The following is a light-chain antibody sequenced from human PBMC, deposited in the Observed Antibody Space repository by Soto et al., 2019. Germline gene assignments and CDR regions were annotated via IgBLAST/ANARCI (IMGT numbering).Light chain of an antibody. CDR3: QQYGSSTAVT. Sequence: EIVLTQSPGTLSLSPGERATLSCRASQSVSSSYLAWHQQKPGQAPRLLIHGTSSRATGIPDRYSGSGSWTDFTITISRLEPEDFAVYYCQQYGSSTAVTFGGGTKVEIK. V-gene: IGKV3-20*01. CDR1: QSVSSSY. CDR2: GTS. J-gene: IGKJ4*01.